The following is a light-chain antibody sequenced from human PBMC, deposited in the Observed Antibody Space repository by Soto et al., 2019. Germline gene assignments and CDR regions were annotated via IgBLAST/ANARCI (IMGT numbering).Light chain of an antibody. Sequence: QSVLTQPPSVSGAPGQRVTISCTGSNSNIGAGYDVHWYQQLPGTAPKLLIYGNSNRPSGVPDRFSGSKSVTSASLAITGLQAEDEADYYCQSDDSSLSRSAFGTGTKV. CDR1: NSNIGAGYD. CDR2: GNS. CDR3: QSDDSSLSRSA. V-gene: IGLV1-40*01. J-gene: IGLJ1*01.